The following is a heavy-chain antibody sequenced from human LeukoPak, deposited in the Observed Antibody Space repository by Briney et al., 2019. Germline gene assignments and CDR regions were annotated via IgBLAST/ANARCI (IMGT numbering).Heavy chain of an antibody. CDR2: IFRSGGDT. CDR3: AKSFTGDNYYYGVDV. V-gene: IGHV3-23*01. Sequence: GGSLRLSCATSGFSVSNYAMTWVRQAPVKGLEWVSAIFRSGGDTYYADSMKGRFTISRDNSKNTLYLQMNSLRVGDTAIYYCAKSFTGDNYYYGVDVWGQGTTVTVSS. CDR1: GFSVSNYA. J-gene: IGHJ6*02. D-gene: IGHD3-10*01.